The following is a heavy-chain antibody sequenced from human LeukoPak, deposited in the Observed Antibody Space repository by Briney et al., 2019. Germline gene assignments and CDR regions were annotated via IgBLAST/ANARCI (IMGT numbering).Heavy chain of an antibody. V-gene: IGHV4-59*01. CDR3: ARGYDSSTYYSWFDP. J-gene: IGHJ5*02. D-gene: IGHD3-22*01. Sequence: PSETLSLICTVSGDSISSYYWSWIRQPPGKGLEWIGYIYYSGSTNYNPSLKSRVTISVDTSRNQFSLKLSSVTAADTAVYYCARGYDSSTYYSWFDPWGQGTLVTVSS. CDR2: IYYSGST. CDR1: GDSISSYY.